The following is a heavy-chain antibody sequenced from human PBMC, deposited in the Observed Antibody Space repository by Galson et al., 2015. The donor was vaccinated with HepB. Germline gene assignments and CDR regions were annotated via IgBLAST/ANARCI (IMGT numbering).Heavy chain of an antibody. Sequence: PALVKPTQTLTLTCTFSGFSLRTSGVGVGWIRQPPGKALEWLALIYWNDEKHYSPSLKSRVTITKDASKNQVVLTMTNMDPVDTATYYCAHTTSSEIYGVVTSRLEFDPWGQGTLVTVSS. CDR2: IYWNDEK. J-gene: IGHJ5*02. CDR1: GFSLRTSGVG. D-gene: IGHD3-3*01. CDR3: AHTTSSEIYGVVTSRLEFDP. V-gene: IGHV2-5*01.